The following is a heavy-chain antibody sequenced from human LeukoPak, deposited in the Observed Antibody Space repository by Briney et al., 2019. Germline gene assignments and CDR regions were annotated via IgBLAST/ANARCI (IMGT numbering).Heavy chain of an antibody. V-gene: IGHV3-11*01. J-gene: IGHJ5*02. CDR2: ISSSGNTT. Sequence: GGSLRLSCAASGFTFSDYYMTWIRQAPGKGLEWISYISSSGNTTSYADSVKGRFTISRDNAKNSLSLQMNSLRVEDTAVYYCARVRGKVDPWGQGTLVTVSS. CDR3: ARVRGKVDP. CDR1: GFTFSDYY.